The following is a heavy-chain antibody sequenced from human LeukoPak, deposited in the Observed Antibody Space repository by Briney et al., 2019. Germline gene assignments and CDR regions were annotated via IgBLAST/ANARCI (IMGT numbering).Heavy chain of an antibody. D-gene: IGHD2-21*01. CDR1: GGTFSSYA. CDR3: ARDLYCGGDCYSGRNWFGP. Sequence: ASVKVSCKASGGTFSSYAISWVRQAPGQGLEWMGRIIPIFGTANYAQKFQGRVTITADESTSTAYMELSSLRSEDTAVYYCARDLYCGGDCYSGRNWFGPWGQGTLVTVSS. J-gene: IGHJ5*02. V-gene: IGHV1-69*13. CDR2: IIPIFGTA.